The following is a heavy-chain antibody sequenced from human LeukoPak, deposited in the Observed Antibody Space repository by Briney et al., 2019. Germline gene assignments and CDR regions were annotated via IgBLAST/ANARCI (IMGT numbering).Heavy chain of an antibody. Sequence: GGSLRLSCVLSGLTFSDAWMSWLRQAPGKGLEWVGRIRNDRITDYAAPVQGRFSISRDNSKNTFYLQMNSLRTEDTGMYFCTWMATIFTVDYWGQGTLVTVSS. CDR2: IRNDRIT. J-gene: IGHJ4*02. CDR3: TWMATIFTVDY. CDR1: GLTFSDAW. V-gene: IGHV3-15*01. D-gene: IGHD5-12*01.